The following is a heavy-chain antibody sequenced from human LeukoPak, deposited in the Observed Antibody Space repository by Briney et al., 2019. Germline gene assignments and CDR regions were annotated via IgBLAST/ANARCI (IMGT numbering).Heavy chain of an antibody. D-gene: IGHD6-19*01. CDR1: GFTFSSYA. CDR2: ISYDGSNK. Sequence: GGSLRLSCAASGFTFSSYAMHWVRQAPGKGLEWVAVISYDGSNKYYADSVKGRFTISRDNSKNTLYLQMNSLRAEDTAVYYCAREGTGVAGTGFDYWGQGTLVTVSS. V-gene: IGHV3-30-3*01. CDR3: AREGTGVAGTGFDY. J-gene: IGHJ4*02.